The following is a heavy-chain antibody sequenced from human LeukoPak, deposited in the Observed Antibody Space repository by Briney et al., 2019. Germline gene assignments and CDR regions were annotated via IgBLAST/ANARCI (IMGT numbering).Heavy chain of an antibody. CDR1: GGSFSGYY. J-gene: IGHJ5*02. CDR3: ARGVAAANWFDP. V-gene: IGHV4-34*01. Sequence: SETLSLTCAVYGGSFSGYYWIWIRQPPGKGLEWIGEINHSGSTNYNPSLKSRVTISVDTSKNQFSLKLSSVTAADTAVYYCARGVAAANWFDPWGQGTLVTVSS. CDR2: INHSGST. D-gene: IGHD6-13*01.